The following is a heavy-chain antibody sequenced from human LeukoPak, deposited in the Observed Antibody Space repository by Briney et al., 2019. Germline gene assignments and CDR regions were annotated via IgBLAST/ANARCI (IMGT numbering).Heavy chain of an antibody. Sequence: SETLSLTCTLSGGSITSNYWTWIRQPPGKGLEWIGYIHYTGSTNYNPSLKSRLTISVDTSKNQFSLKLISVTAADTAVYYCAISGLTAAGEFDFWGQGTLVTVPS. J-gene: IGHJ4*02. D-gene: IGHD2-21*02. CDR2: IHYTGST. V-gene: IGHV4-59*12. CDR3: AISGLTAAGEFDF. CDR1: GGSITSNY.